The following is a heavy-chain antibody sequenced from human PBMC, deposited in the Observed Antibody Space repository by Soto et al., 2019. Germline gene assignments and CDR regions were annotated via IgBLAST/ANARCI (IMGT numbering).Heavy chain of an antibody. V-gene: IGHV1-69*13. CDR1: GYTFTSYY. CDR3: ARESQAYYYDSSGYSPDY. D-gene: IGHD3-22*01. J-gene: IGHJ4*02. CDR2: IIPIFGTA. Sequence: SVKVSCKASGYTFTSYYMHWVRQAPGQGLEWMGGIIPIFGTANYAQKFQGRVTITADESTSTAYMELSSLRSEDTAVYYCARESQAYYYDSSGYSPDYWGQGTLVTVSS.